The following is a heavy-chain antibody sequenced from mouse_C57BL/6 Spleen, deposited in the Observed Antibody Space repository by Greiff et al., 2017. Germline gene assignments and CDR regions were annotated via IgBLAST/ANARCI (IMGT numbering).Heavy chain of an antibody. J-gene: IGHJ4*01. Sequence: VQLQQSGPGLVAPSPSLSITCTVSGFSLTSYGVDWVRQPPGKGLEWLGVIWGGGSTNYYSALMSRLSISKDNSKSRVFLIMNSLQTDDTSVYYCAKHDDCNAMDYWGQGTSVTVSA. CDR3: AKHDDCNAMDY. CDR2: IWGGGST. V-gene: IGHV2-9*01. CDR1: GFSLTSYG.